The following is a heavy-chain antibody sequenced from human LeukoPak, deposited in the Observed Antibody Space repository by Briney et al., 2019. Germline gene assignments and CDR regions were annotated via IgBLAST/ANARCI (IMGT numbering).Heavy chain of an antibody. CDR3: AREYSSATWYFDD. Sequence: GGSLRLSCAASGFTFNSYEMNWVRQAPGKGLEWVSYINSGGSAIYYADSVKGRFTISRDNSKNTLFLQMNSLSTEDTAVYFCAREYSSATWYFDDWGQGTLVTVSS. D-gene: IGHD5-18*01. J-gene: IGHJ4*01. V-gene: IGHV3-48*03. CDR1: GFTFNSYE. CDR2: INSGGSAI.